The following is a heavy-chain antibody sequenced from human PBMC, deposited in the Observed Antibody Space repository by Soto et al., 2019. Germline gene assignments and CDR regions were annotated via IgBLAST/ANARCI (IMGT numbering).Heavy chain of an antibody. J-gene: IGHJ4*02. CDR3: ARNLRGGGIGGFDY. CDR1: GGTFSSYA. Sequence: ASVKVSCKASGGTFSSYAISWVRQAPGQGLELMGGIIPIFGTANYAQKFQGRVTITADESTSTAYMELSSLRSEDTAVYYCARNLRGGGIGGFDYWGQGTLVTVSS. CDR2: IIPIFGTA. V-gene: IGHV1-69*13. D-gene: IGHD3-10*01.